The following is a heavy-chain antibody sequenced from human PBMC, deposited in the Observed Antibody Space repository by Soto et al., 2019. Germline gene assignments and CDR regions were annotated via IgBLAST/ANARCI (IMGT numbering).Heavy chain of an antibody. Sequence: QVQLQESGPGLVKPSQTLSLTCTVSGGSISSGDYYWSWIRQPPGKGLEWIGYIHYSGSTYYNPSLTGRVTISVDTSKNQFSLKLSSVTAADTAVYYCARASSVQLTRHQQYWGQGTLVTVSS. J-gene: IGHJ4*02. CDR3: ARASSVQLTRHQQY. V-gene: IGHV4-30-4*01. CDR2: IHYSGST. CDR1: GGSISSGDYY. D-gene: IGHD1-1*01.